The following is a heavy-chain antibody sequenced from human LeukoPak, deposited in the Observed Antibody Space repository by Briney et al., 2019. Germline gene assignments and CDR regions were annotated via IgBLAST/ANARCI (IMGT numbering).Heavy chain of an antibody. V-gene: IGHV3-23*01. CDR1: GFPFSDYV. Sequence: GESLRLSCAASGFPFSDYVMIWVRQPPGKGLEWVSGITASGDSTFYGDSVKGRFTMSRDSSRNTVYLQMNSLRVDDTAVYYCARRDIVVVVSASDYWGQGTLVTVSS. D-gene: IGHD2-15*01. J-gene: IGHJ4*02. CDR2: ITASGDST. CDR3: ARRDIVVVVSASDY.